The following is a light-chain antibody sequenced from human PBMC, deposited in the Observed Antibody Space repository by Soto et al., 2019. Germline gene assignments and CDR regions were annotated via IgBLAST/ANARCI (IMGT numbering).Light chain of an antibody. CDR2: SNN. CDR1: SSNVGSNT. CDR3: ASWADSLNGSNWV. V-gene: IGLV1-44*01. J-gene: IGLJ3*02. Sequence: QSVLTQPPSASGTPGQRVTISCSGSSSNVGSNTVNWYQQLPGTAPKLLIYSNNQRPSGVPDRFSGSKSGTSASLAISGLQSEDEAEYYCASWADSLNGSNWVFGGGTKLTVL.